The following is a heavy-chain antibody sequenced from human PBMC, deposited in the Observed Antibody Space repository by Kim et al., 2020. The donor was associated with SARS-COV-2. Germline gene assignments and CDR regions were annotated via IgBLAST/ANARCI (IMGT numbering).Heavy chain of an antibody. CDR2: P. CDR3: ARDSGWFYFDY. D-gene: IGHD6-19*01. Sequence: PTYAQGFTGRFVFSLDTSVSTAYLQISSLKAEDTAVYYCARDSGWFYFDYWGQGTLVTVSS. V-gene: IGHV7-4-1*02. J-gene: IGHJ4*02.